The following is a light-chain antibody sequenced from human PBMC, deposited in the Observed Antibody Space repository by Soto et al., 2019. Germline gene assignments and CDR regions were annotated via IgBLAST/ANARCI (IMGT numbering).Light chain of an antibody. CDR1: QSVRSN. J-gene: IGKJ5*01. Sequence: DTVITHSPSKLSMPQVERAPRSLSASQSVRSNLAWYQQKPGQAPRLLIYGASTRATGIPARFSGSGSGTEFTLTISSLQSEDFAVYYCQQHNNWPPITFGQGTQLEIK. CDR3: QQHNNWPPIT. CDR2: GAS. V-gene: IGKV3-15*01.